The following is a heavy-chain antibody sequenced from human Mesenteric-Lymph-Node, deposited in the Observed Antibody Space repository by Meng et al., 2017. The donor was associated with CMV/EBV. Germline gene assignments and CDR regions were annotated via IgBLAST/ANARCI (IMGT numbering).Heavy chain of an antibody. CDR3: AKESFSNYASFRPAH. CDR1: GFIFSDYE. D-gene: IGHD4-11*01. CDR2: ISSWGEYM. V-gene: IGHV3-48*03. Sequence: GESLKISCAASGFIFSDYEMNWVRQAPGKGLEWVSYISSWGEYMFYADSVRGRFSVSRDNAKNSLYLQMNTLRAENTAVYYCAKESFSNYASFRPAHWGQGTLVTVSS. J-gene: IGHJ4*02.